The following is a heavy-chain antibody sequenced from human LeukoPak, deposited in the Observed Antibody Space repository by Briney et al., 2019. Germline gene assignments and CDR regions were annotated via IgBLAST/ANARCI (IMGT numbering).Heavy chain of an antibody. CDR1: GYSFISNW. CDR3: ARHQVVVDCSFNNCYIDL. J-gene: IGHJ4*02. CDR2: IDPSDSYT. D-gene: IGHD2-2*02. Sequence: GESLKISCKGSGYSFISNWISWVRQMPGKGLEWMGRIDPSDSYTNYSPSFQGHVTISADKSISTAYLQWSSLKASDTAMYYCARHQVVVDCSFNNCYIDLWGQGTLVTVSS. V-gene: IGHV5-10-1*01.